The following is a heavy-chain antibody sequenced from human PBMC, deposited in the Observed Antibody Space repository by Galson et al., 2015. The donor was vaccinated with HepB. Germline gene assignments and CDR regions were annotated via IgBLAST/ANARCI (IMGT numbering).Heavy chain of an antibody. CDR2: ISWNSGSI. J-gene: IGHJ3*02. D-gene: IGHD2-15*01. CDR1: GFTFDDYA. V-gene: IGHV3-9*01. Sequence: SMRLSCAASGFTFDDYAMHWVRQAPGKGLEWVSGISWNSGSIGYADSVKGRFTISRDNAKNSLYLQMNSLRAEDTALYYCAKSSGEVAARGAFDIWGQGTMVTVSS. CDR3: AKSSGEVAARGAFDI.